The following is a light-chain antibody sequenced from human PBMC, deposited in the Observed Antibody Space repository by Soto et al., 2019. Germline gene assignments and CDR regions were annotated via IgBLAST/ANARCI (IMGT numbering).Light chain of an antibody. Sequence: EIVMTQSPATLSVSPGERATLSCRASQSISSNLAWYQQKPGQAPRLLRFRTSSRATGFPARFSGSGSGTDFSLTISRLEPEDFAVYYCQQRSNWPPTFGQGTRLEIK. J-gene: IGKJ5*01. V-gene: IGKV3-15*01. CDR2: RTS. CDR3: QQRSNWPPT. CDR1: QSISSN.